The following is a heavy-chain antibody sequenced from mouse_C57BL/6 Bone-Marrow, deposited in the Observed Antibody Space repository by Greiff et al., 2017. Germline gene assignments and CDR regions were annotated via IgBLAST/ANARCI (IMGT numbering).Heavy chain of an antibody. CDR1: GFTFNTYA. V-gene: IGHV10-3*01. CDR3: VRTFYYYGSSYSWYFDV. D-gene: IGHD1-1*01. CDR2: IRSKSSNYAT. Sequence: EVQLVESGGGLVQPKGSLKLSCAASGFTFNTYAMHWVRQAPGKGLEWVARIRSKSSNYATYYADSVKDRFTISRDDSQSMLYLQMNNLKTEDTAMYYCVRTFYYYGSSYSWYFDVWGTGTTVTVSS. J-gene: IGHJ1*03.